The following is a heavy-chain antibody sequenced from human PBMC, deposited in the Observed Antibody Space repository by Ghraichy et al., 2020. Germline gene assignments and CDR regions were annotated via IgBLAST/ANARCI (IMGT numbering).Heavy chain of an antibody. CDR2: INHSGST. D-gene: IGHD3-22*01. V-gene: IGHV4-34*01. Sequence: ESLNISCAVYGGSFSGYYWSWIRQPPGKGLEWIGEINHSGSTNYNPSLKSRVTISVDTSKNQFSLKLSSVTAADTAVYYCARGRSYYDSSGYYPLSYYFDYWGQGTLVTVSS. CDR3: ARGRSYYDSSGYYPLSYYFDY. CDR1: GGSFSGYY. J-gene: IGHJ4*02.